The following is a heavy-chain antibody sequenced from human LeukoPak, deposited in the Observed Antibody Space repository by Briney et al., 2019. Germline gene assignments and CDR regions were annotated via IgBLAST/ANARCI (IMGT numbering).Heavy chain of an antibody. CDR3: AKALYDSGAYSFDY. CDR2: ISGTDGTT. Sequence: PGGSLRLSCAASRFTFSSYAMTWVRQAPGEGLEWVSAISGTDGTTYYADSVKGRFTISRDNSKNTLYLQMNSLRAEDTALYYCAKALYDSGAYSFDYWGQGTLVTVSS. D-gene: IGHD3-22*01. CDR1: RFTFSSYA. J-gene: IGHJ4*02. V-gene: IGHV3-23*01.